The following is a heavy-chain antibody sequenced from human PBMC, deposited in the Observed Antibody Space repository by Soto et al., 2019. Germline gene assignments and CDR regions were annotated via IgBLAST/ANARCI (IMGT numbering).Heavy chain of an antibody. CDR3: ARDAGVPYDH. V-gene: IGHV4-59*01. J-gene: IGHJ4*01. CDR2: IYYSGST. Sequence: KTSETLSLTCTVSGVPITINYWSWIRQAPGKGLEWIGYIYYSGSTTYNPSLKSRVTMSADTSKDQFSLKLNSVTAADTAVYYCARDAGVPYDHWGPRIMVTVYS. CDR1: GVPITINY. D-gene: IGHD2-8*01.